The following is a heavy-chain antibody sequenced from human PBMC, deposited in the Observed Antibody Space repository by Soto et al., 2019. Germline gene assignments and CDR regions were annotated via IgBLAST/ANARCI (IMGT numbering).Heavy chain of an antibody. J-gene: IGHJ4*02. V-gene: IGHV1-8*01. D-gene: IGHD6-6*01. CDR3: AREPRSIAARHGLD. Sequence: VASVKVSCKASGYTFTSYDINWVRQATGQGLEWMGWMNPNSGNTGYAQKFQGRVTMTRNTSISTAYMELSSLRSEDTAVYYCAREPRSIAARHGLDWGQGTLVTVSS. CDR1: GYTFTSYD. CDR2: MNPNSGNT.